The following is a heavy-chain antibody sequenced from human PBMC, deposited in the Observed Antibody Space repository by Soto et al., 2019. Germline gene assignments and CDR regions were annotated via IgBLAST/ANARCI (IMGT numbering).Heavy chain of an antibody. CDR1: GFTFSSYS. Sequence: PGGSLRLSCAASGFTFSSYSMNWVRQAPGKGLEWVSSISSSSSYIYYADSVKGRFTISRDNAKNSLYLQMNSLRAEDTAVYYCARDDYGDYPPFDYWGQGTLVTVPQ. V-gene: IGHV3-21*01. CDR3: ARDDYGDYPPFDY. J-gene: IGHJ4*02. D-gene: IGHD4-17*01. CDR2: ISSSSSYI.